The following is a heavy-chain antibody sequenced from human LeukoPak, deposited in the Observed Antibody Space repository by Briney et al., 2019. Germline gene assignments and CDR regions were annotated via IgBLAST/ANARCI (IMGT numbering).Heavy chain of an antibody. V-gene: IGHV1-69*13. CDR3: ARVGIAAAGSNAPIQH. D-gene: IGHD6-13*01. CDR2: IIPIFGIA. CDR1: GGTFSSYA. J-gene: IGHJ1*01. Sequence: SVKVSCEASGGTFSSYAMSWVRQAPGQGLEWMGRIIPIFGIANYAQKFQGRVTITADESTSTAYMELSSLRSEDTAVYYCARVGIAAAGSNAPIQHWGQGTLVTVSS.